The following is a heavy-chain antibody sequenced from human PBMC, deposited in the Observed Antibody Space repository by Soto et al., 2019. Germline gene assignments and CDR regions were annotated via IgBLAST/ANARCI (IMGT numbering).Heavy chain of an antibody. CDR3: AREGSGCEGYWYFDL. Sequence: QVQLVESGGGVVQPGRSLRLSCAASGFTFSYYAMHWVRQAPGKGLEWVAVISYDGSNKYYADSVKGRFTISRDNSKNTLYLQMNSLRAEDTAVYYCAREGSGCEGYWYFDLWGRGTLVTVSS. J-gene: IGHJ2*01. V-gene: IGHV3-30-3*01. CDR2: ISYDGSNK. CDR1: GFTFSYYA. D-gene: IGHD6-19*01.